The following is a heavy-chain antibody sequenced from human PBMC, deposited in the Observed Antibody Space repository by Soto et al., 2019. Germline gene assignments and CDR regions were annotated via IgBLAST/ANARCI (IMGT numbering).Heavy chain of an antibody. CDR1: GYTFTSYA. CDR2: INTSTGNP. D-gene: IGHD6-19*01. Sequence: RASVKVSCKASGYTFTSYAMNWVRQAPGQGLEWMGWINTSTGNPTYAQGFTGRFVFSLDTSVSTAYLQICSLKAEDTAVYYCARELGIAVAGQGDFQHWGQGTLVTVSS. CDR3: ARELGIAVAGQGDFQH. J-gene: IGHJ1*01. V-gene: IGHV7-4-1*01.